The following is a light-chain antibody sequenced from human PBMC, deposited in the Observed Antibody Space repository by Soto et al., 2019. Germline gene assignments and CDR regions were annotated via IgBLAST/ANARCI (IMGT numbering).Light chain of an antibody. CDR1: KLGDKY. CDR3: QAWGSSTGV. CDR2: QNN. V-gene: IGLV3-1*01. J-gene: IGLJ1*01. Sequence: SYELTQPPSVSVSPGQTASITCSGDKLGDKYACWYQQKPGQSPVLVIYQNNKRPSGIPERFSGSNSGNTATLTISGTQATDGADYYCQAWGSSTGVFGTGTKLTVL.